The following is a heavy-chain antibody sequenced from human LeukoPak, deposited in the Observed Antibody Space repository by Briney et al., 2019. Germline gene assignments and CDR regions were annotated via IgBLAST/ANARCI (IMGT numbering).Heavy chain of an antibody. CDR1: GYSFTSYW. Sequence: PGESLKISCKGSGYSFTSYWIGWVGQMPGKGLEWMGIIYPGDSDTRYSPSFQGQVTISAEKSISTAYLQWSSLKASDTAMYYCARPAYCGGDCYKYYFDYWGQGTLVTVSS. D-gene: IGHD2-21*02. CDR2: IYPGDSDT. CDR3: ARPAYCGGDCYKYYFDY. V-gene: IGHV5-51*01. J-gene: IGHJ4*02.